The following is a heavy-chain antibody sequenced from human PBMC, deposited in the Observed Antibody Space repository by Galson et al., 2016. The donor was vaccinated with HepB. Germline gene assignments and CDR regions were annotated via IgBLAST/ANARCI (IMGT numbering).Heavy chain of an antibody. CDR1: GVSISSYY. J-gene: IGHJ4*02. V-gene: IGHV4-59*01. Sequence: ETLSLTCTVSGVSISSYYWSWIRQPPGKGLEWIGFSYCIDSSGTTNYNPSLKDRVTISVDTSKNQFSLKMRSVTAADSAVYYCASQSPSGNYHGRFDYWGQGTLATVSS. CDR3: ASQSPSGNYHGRFDY. D-gene: IGHD1-26*01. CDR2: SYCIDSSGTT.